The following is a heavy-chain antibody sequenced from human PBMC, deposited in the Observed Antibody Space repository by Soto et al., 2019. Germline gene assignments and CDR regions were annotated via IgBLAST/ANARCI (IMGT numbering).Heavy chain of an antibody. CDR1: GGSISGYY. V-gene: IGHV4-59*01. Sequence: PXETLSLTCAVSGGSISGYYGSWIRQPPGKGLEWIGYLYFSGSTKYNPSLKSRVTISVDTSKNQFSLKLDSVTAADTAVYYCAREVRGFDTWGQGTMVTVSS. D-gene: IGHD3-10*01. CDR2: LYFSGST. J-gene: IGHJ3*02. CDR3: AREVRGFDT.